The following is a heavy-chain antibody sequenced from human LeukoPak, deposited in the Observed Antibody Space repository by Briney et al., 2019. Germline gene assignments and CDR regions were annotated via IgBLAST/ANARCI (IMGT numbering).Heavy chain of an antibody. V-gene: IGHV1-2*02. CDR2: INPNSGGT. D-gene: IGHD1-1*01. CDR3: ARGSDWNDLFDY. CDR1: GYTFTAYY. J-gene: IGHJ4*02. Sequence: ASVKVSCTASGYTFTAYYMHWVRQAPGQGLEWMGWINPNSGGTKYAQKFQGRVTMTRDTSISTAYMDLSSLESDDTAVYYCARGSDWNDLFDYWGQGTLVTVSS.